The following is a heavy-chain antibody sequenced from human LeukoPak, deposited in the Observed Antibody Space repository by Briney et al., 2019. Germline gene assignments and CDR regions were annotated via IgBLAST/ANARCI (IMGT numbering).Heavy chain of an antibody. D-gene: IGHD5-18*01. J-gene: IGHJ4*02. Sequence: SETLSLTCTVSGGSISNGDHYWNWIRQPPGKGLEWIGYIYYSGSTNHNPSLKSRVTISVDTSKNQFSLKLSSVTAADTAVYYCARLNVDTTMAHDYWGQGTLVTVSS. CDR3: ARLNVDTTMAHDY. CDR2: IYYSGST. V-gene: IGHV4-61*08. CDR1: GGSISNGDHY.